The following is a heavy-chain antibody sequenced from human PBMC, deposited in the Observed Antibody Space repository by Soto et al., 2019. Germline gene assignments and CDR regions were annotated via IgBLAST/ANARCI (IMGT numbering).Heavy chain of an antibody. V-gene: IGHV4-61*01. Sequence: PSETLSLTCTVSGGSVSSGSYYWSWIRQPPGKGLEWIGYIYYSGSTNYNPSLKSRVTISVDTSKNQFSLKLSSVTAADTAVYYCARVPPISYDSSGYYFDYWGQGTLVTVSS. CDR1: GGSVSSGSYY. CDR2: IYYSGST. J-gene: IGHJ4*02. D-gene: IGHD3-22*01. CDR3: ARVPPISYDSSGYYFDY.